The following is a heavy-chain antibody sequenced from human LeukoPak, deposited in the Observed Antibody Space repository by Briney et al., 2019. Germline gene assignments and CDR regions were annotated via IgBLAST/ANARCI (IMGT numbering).Heavy chain of an antibody. D-gene: IGHD2-21*02. CDR1: GGSISGTTYY. CDR3: ARHVTSFHI. J-gene: IGHJ3*02. V-gene: IGHV4-39*01. CDR2: IFYSGTT. Sequence: SETLSLTCSVSGGSISGTTYYWGWIRQPPGKGLEWIGSIFYSGTTYYNPSLKSRVTISVDTSNNQFSLKLSSVTAADTAVYFCARHVTSFHIWGQGTMVTVSS.